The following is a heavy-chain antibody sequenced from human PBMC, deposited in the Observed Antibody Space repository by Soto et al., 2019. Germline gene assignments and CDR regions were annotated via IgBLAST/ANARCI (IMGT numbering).Heavy chain of an antibody. J-gene: IGHJ6*02. CDR2: IYHSGST. D-gene: IGHD1-20*01. V-gene: IGHV4-4*02. CDR1: GGSISSSNW. CDR3: GYSRGEGGITGTFSYYYYGMDV. Sequence: SETLSLTCAVSGGSISSSNWWRWVRQPPGKGLEWIGEIYHSGSTNYNPSLKSRVTISVDKSKNQFSLKLSSVTAADTAVYYCGYSRGEGGITGTFSYYYYGMDVWGQGTTVTVSS.